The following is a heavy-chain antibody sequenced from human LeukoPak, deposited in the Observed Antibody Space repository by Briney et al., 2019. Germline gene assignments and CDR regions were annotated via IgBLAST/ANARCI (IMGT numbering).Heavy chain of an antibody. CDR3: ATLGGIAAAGSFDY. D-gene: IGHD6-13*01. V-gene: IGHV3-9*01. J-gene: IGHJ4*02. CDR2: ISWNSGSI. Sequence: PGRSLRLSCAASGFTFDDYAMHWVRQAPGRGLEWVSGISWNSGSIGYADSVKGRFTISRDNAKNSLYLQMNSLRAEDTALYYCATLGGIAAAGSFDYWGQGPRSPSPQ. CDR1: GFTFDDYA.